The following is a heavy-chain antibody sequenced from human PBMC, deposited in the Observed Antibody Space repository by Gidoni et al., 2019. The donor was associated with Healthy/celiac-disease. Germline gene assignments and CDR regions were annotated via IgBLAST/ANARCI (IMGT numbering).Heavy chain of an antibody. Sequence: QLQLPESRPGLVKPSETLSLTCTVSGGSSRSSRYYWGWIRQPPGKGLEGIGRIYYSGSTYFNPSLKGRVTISGDTSKNQVARKLRSVTAADTAVYYCASLGEMATILFDYWGQGTLVTVPS. CDR1: GGSSRSSRYY. CDR3: ASLGEMATILFDY. D-gene: IGHD5-12*01. V-gene: IGHV4-39*01. CDR2: IYYSGST. J-gene: IGHJ4*02.